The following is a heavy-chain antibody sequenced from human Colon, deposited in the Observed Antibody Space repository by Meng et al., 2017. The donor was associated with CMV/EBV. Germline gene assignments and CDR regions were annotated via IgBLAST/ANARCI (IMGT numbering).Heavy chain of an antibody. CDR2: MNSDGSTT. Sequence: SRRLSCAVSGFIFSTYWMHWVRQAPGGGLVWVSRMNSDGSTTTYADSVKGRFTISRDNAKNTLYLQLNSLRAEDTAVYYCVRGGPIDYWGQGTLVTVSS. D-gene: IGHD3-16*01. CDR3: VRGGPIDY. J-gene: IGHJ4*02. CDR1: GFIFSTYW. V-gene: IGHV3-74*01.